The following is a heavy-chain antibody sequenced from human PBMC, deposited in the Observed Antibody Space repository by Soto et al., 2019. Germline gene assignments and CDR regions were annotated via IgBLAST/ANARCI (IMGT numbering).Heavy chain of an antibody. CDR3: ARSLRLLYRYYYYYYGMDV. Sequence: KTSETLSLTCAVYGGSFSGYYWSWIRQPPGKGLEWIGEINHSGSTNYNPSLKSRVTISVDTSKNQFSLKLSSVTAADTAVYYCARSLRLLYRYYYYYYGMDVWGQGTTVTVSS. J-gene: IGHJ6*02. CDR1: GGSFSGYY. CDR2: INHSGST. D-gene: IGHD3-3*01. V-gene: IGHV4-34*01.